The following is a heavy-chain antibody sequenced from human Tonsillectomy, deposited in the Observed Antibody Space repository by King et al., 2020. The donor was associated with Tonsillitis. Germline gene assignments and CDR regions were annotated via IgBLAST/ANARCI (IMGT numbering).Heavy chain of an antibody. V-gene: IGHV3-74*01. D-gene: IGHD3-16*01. CDR1: GFTFTSYW. CDR3: ARTVGGSWYFDL. CDR2: ITGDGSSS. Sequence: VQLVESGGGLVQPGGSLRLSCDASGFTFTSYWMHWVRQAPGEGLVWVSRITGDGSSSLYADSVKGRFTISRDKARGTLYLRMDSLRPEDTAVYFCARTVGGSWYFDLWGRGTLVTVSS. J-gene: IGHJ2*01.